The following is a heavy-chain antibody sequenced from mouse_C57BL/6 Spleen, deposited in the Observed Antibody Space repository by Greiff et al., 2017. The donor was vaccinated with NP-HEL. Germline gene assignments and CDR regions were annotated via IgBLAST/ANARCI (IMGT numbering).Heavy chain of an antibody. CDR2: IDPETGGT. J-gene: IGHJ3*01. V-gene: IGHV1-15*01. CDR1: GYTFTDYE. D-gene: IGHD2-5*01. CDR3: TRAGYSNPAWFAY. Sequence: VQLQQSGAELVRPGASVTLSCKASGYTFTDYEMHWVKQTPVHGLEWIGAIDPETGGTAYNQKFKGKAILTADKSSSTDYMELRSLTSETSAVYYCTRAGYSNPAWFAYWGQGTLVTVSA.